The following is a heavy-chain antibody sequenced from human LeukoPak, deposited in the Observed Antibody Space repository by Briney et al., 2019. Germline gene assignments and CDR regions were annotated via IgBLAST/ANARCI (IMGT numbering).Heavy chain of an antibody. CDR1: GFTFSSYG. CDR2: ISYDGSNK. V-gene: IGHV3-30*18. J-gene: IGHJ4*02. CDR3: AKDVKGKATKLPFDY. Sequence: GGSLRLSCVGSGFTFSSYGMHWVRQAPGKGLEWVAVISYDGSNKYYADSVKGRFTISRDNSKNTLYLQMNSLRAEDTAVYYCAKDVKGKATKLPFDYWGQGTLVTVSS. D-gene: IGHD6-13*01.